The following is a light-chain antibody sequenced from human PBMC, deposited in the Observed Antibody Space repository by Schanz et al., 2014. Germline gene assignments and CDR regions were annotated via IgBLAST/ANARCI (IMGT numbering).Light chain of an antibody. CDR2: EGT. Sequence: QSALTQPASVSGSPGQSITISCTGTSSDVGGYNYVSWYQQHPGKAPKLMIYEGTKRPLGVSNRFSGSKSGNTASLTISGLQAEDEADYYCCSYAGLSSWVFGGGTKLTVL. J-gene: IGLJ3*02. V-gene: IGLV2-23*01. CDR3: CSYAGLSSWV. CDR1: SSDVGGYNY.